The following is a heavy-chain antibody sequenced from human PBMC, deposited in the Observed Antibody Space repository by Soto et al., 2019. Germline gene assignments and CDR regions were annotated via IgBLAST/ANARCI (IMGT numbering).Heavy chain of an antibody. CDR1: GFTFSSYA. J-gene: IGHJ4*02. Sequence: EVPLVESGGGLVQPGGSLRLSCAASGFTFSSYAMHWVRQAPGKGLEYVSASSSNGGSTYYANSVKGRFTIARDNSTNTLYLQMGSLRAEDMAVYYCARDTKSGSYSLDYWGQGTLVTVSS. V-gene: IGHV3-64*01. CDR2: SSSNGGST. CDR3: ARDTKSGSYSLDY. D-gene: IGHD1-26*01.